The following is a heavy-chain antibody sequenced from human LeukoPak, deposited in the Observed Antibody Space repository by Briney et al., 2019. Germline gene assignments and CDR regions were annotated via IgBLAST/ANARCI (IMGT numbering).Heavy chain of an antibody. CDR3: ARIVYYDRSGYYLAYFDS. D-gene: IGHD3-22*01. J-gene: IGHJ4*02. Sequence: SGPALVKPTQTLTLTCTFSGFSLSTRRMCVSWVRQPPGKALEWLARIAWDDDKYYSSSLKTRLTISKDTSKNQVVLTMSNVDPVDTATYYCARIVYYDRSGYYLAYFDSWGQGTLVTVSS. CDR2: IAWDDDK. V-gene: IGHV2-70*11. CDR1: GFSLSTRRMC.